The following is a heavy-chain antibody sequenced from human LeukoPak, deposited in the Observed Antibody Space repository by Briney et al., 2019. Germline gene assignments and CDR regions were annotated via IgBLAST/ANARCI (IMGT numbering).Heavy chain of an antibody. D-gene: IGHD3-22*01. Sequence: SETLSLTCAVYGGSFSGYYWSWIRQPPAQGLEWIGEINHSGSTNYNPSLKSRVTISVDTSKNQFSLKLSSVTAADTAVYYCARGQDYYDSSGYFLPFDYWGQGTLVTVSS. CDR3: ARGQDYYDSSGYFLPFDY. CDR2: INHSGST. V-gene: IGHV4-34*01. J-gene: IGHJ4*02. CDR1: GGSFSGYY.